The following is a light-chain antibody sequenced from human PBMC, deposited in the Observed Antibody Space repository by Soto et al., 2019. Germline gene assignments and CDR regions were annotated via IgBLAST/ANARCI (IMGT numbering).Light chain of an antibody. CDR2: DVS. CDR1: SSDVGGYNY. Sequence: QSALTQPASVSGSPGQSITISCTGTSSDVGGYNYVSWYQQHPGKAPKLMIYDVSNRPSGVSNRFSGSKSGNTASLTISGLQAEDEADYYCSSYTSSSSLLYVFGSGLKVTVL. V-gene: IGLV2-14*01. J-gene: IGLJ1*01. CDR3: SSYTSSSSLLYV.